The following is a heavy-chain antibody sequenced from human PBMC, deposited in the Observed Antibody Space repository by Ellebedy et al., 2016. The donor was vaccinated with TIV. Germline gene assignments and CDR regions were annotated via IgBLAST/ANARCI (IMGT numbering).Heavy chain of an antibody. CDR3: ARDQSYYGSEY. D-gene: IGHD3-10*01. J-gene: IGHJ4*02. V-gene: IGHV1-69*13. CDR1: GGTFSSYA. Sequence: SVKVSCXASGGTFSSYAISWARQAPGQGLEWMGGIIPIFGTANYAQKFQGRVTITADESTSTAYMELSSLRSEDTAVYYCARDQSYYGSEYWGQGTLVTVSS. CDR2: IIPIFGTA.